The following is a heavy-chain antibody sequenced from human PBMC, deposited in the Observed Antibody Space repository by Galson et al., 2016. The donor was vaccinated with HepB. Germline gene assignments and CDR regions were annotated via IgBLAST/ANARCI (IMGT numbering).Heavy chain of an antibody. J-gene: IGHJ5*02. V-gene: IGHV3-23*01. CDR2: ISGSGGDST. D-gene: IGHD6-19*01. CDR3: AKDQAQNMAVALRWFAP. CDR1: GFSFSSYA. Sequence: SLRLSCAASGFSFSSYAMSWVRQAPGKGLERVSAISGSGGDSTYYADSVKGRFTISRDNSKNMLYLQMNSLRAEDTAVYYCAKDQAQNMAVALRWFAPWGQGTLVTVSS.